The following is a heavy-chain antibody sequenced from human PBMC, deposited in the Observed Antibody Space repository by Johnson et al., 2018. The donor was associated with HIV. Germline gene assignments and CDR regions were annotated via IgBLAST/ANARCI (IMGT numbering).Heavy chain of an antibody. CDR3: AKVLIVATGERAFDI. CDR1: GFTFSSYG. Sequence: QMLLVESGGGVVQPGGSLRLSCAASGFTFSSYGMHWVRQAPGKGLEWVAFIRYDGSNKYYADSVKGRFTISRDNSKNTLYLQMNSLRAEDTAVYYCAKVLIVATGERAFDIWCQGTMVTVSS. CDR2: IRYDGSNK. D-gene: IGHD5-12*01. J-gene: IGHJ3*02. V-gene: IGHV3-30*02.